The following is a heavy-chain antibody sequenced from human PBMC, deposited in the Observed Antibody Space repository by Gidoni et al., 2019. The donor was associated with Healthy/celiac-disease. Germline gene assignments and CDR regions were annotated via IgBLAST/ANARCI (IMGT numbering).Heavy chain of an antibody. CDR3: TRERSSWYLVAFDI. V-gene: IGHV3-49*03. D-gene: IGHD6-13*01. CDR2: IRSKAYGGTT. J-gene: IGHJ3*02. CDR1: GFTFGDYA. Sequence: EVQLVESGGGLVQPGRSLRLSCTASGFTFGDYAMSWFRQAPGKGLEWVGFIRSKAYGGTTEYAASVKGRFTISRDDSKSIAYLQMNSLKTEDTAVYYCTRERSSWYLVAFDIWGQGTMVTVSS.